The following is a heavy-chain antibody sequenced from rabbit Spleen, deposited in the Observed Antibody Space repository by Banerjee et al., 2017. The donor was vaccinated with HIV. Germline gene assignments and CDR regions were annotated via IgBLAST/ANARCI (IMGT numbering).Heavy chain of an antibody. J-gene: IGHJ2*01. Sequence: QEQLEESGGDLVKPEGSLTLTCTASGFSFSSSYWICWVRQAPGKGLEWIGCILTGGGNTYSANGAKARFTISKPSSTTVTLQRTSRTVADTATYFCARRGGNIYAYKWGGPGTLVTV. V-gene: IGHV1S45*01. CDR1: GFSFSSSYW. D-gene: IGHD8-1*01. CDR3: ARRGGNIYAYKW. CDR2: ILTGGGNT.